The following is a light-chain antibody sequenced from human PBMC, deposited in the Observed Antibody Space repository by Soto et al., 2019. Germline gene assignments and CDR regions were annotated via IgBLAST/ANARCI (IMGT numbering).Light chain of an antibody. CDR1: SNISNF. V-gene: IGKV1-39*01. Sequence: DTQMTQSPPSLSASVGDRVTISCRASSNISNFLNWYQQKSGKAPEVLIYGASNLQGGVPPRVISRESGTDFTLTIPSLQPEDFATSYCQQSYRPPHPFGQGTKLEIK. CDR3: QQSYRPPHP. CDR2: GAS. J-gene: IGKJ2*01.